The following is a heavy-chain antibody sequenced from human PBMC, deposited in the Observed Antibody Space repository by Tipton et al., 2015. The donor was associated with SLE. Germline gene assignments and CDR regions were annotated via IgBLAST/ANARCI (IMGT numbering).Heavy chain of an antibody. Sequence: GLVKPSETLSLTCTVSGGSISSYYWSWVRQPPGKGLEWIGCVYYSGSTYYSPPLSSRVSISLDRSKNQFSLSLSSVTAADTAVYYCTRGGFKEPDDYYYGMDVWGQGTTVTVSS. V-gene: IGHV4-59*12. CDR1: GGSISSYY. CDR3: TRGGFKEPDDYYYGMDV. D-gene: IGHD3-10*01. J-gene: IGHJ6*01. CDR2: VYYSGST.